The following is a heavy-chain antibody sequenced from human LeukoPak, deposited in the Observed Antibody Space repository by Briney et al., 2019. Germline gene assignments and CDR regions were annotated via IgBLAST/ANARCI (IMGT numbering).Heavy chain of an antibody. CDR1: GFTFSSYG. V-gene: IGHV3-30*18. CDR2: ISSDGNNK. CDR3: AKGNDIGSYYYPHFDY. J-gene: IGHJ4*02. D-gene: IGHD3-22*01. Sequence: GGSLRLSCAASGFTFSSYGMHWVRQAPGKGLEWVAVISSDGNNKNYVDSVKGRFTFSRDNSKNTPYLQMNSLRAEDTAVYYCAKGNDIGSYYYPHFDYWGQGTLVTVSS.